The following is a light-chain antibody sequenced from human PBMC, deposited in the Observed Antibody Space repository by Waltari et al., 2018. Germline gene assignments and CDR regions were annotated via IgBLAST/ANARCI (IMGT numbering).Light chain of an antibody. Sequence: DIQMTQSPSSLSASVGDRVTITCRASQSISSDLNWYQQKPGKAPKLLIYAASNLQSGVPSRFSGSGSGTDFTLTIRSLQPEDFATYYCQQSYSNSRTFGQGTKVEIK. CDR2: AAS. CDR1: QSISSD. CDR3: QQSYSNSRT. J-gene: IGKJ1*01. V-gene: IGKV1-39*01.